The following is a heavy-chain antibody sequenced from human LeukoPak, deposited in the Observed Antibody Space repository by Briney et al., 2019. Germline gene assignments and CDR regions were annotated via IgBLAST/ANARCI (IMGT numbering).Heavy chain of an antibody. V-gene: IGHV3-9*01. Sequence: GGSLRLSCAASGFTFHDYAMHWVRQAPGKGLEWVSGISWNSGSIGYADSVKGRFTISRDNAKNSLYLQMNSLRAEDTALYYCAKDAIAYGSGSYYYFDYWGQGTLVTVSS. CDR3: AKDAIAYGSGSYYYFDY. J-gene: IGHJ4*02. CDR1: GFTFHDYA. D-gene: IGHD3-10*01. CDR2: ISWNSGSI.